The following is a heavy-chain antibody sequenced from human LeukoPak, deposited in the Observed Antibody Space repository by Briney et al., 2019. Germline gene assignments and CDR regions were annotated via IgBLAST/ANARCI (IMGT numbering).Heavy chain of an antibody. Sequence: SETLSLTCAVSGGSISSGGYSWSWIRQPPGKGLEWIGYIYHSGSTYYNPSLKSRVTISVDRSKNQSSLKLSSVTAADTAVYYCARVKRSGYEYYFDYWGQGTLVTVSS. D-gene: IGHD5-12*01. V-gene: IGHV4-30-2*01. CDR3: ARVKRSGYEYYFDY. CDR1: GGSISSGGYS. J-gene: IGHJ4*02. CDR2: IYHSGST.